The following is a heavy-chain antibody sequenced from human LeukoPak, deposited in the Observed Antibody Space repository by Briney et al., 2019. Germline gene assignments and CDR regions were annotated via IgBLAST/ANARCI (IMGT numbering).Heavy chain of an antibody. J-gene: IGHJ4*02. CDR3: TKANHYGDYLDY. Sequence: PGGSLRPSCAASGFTLDDYAMYCARHAPGKGMEWGSGISWNSGSISYADSVKGRFTISRDNAKYSLYLQMNSLRAEDTAWYYCTKANHYGDYLDYCGQGTLVTVSS. CDR1: GFTLDDYA. CDR2: ISWNSGSI. V-gene: IGHV3-9*01. D-gene: IGHD4-17*01.